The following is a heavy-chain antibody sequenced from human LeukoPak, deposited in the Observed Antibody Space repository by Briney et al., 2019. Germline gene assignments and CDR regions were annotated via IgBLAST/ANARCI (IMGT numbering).Heavy chain of an antibody. J-gene: IGHJ4*02. Sequence: SETLSLTCAVYGGSFSGYYWSRIRQPPGKGLEWIGEINHSGSTNYNPSLKSRVTISVDTSKNQFSLKLSSVTAADTAVYYCARFSYDFWSGYHFDYWGQGTLVTVSS. V-gene: IGHV4-34*01. CDR1: GGSFSGYY. D-gene: IGHD3-3*01. CDR2: INHSGST. CDR3: ARFSYDFWSGYHFDY.